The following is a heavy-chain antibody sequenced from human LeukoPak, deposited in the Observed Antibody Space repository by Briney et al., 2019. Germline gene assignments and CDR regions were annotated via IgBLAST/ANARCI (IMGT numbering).Heavy chain of an antibody. Sequence: SETLSLTCAVYGGSFSGYYWSWIRQPPGKGLEWIGEINHSGSTNYNPSLKSRVTISVDTSKNQFSLKLSSVTAADTAVYYCARGFLLRGGAHYYYCYGMDVWGQGTTVTVSS. CDR1: GGSFSGYY. CDR2: INHSGST. D-gene: IGHD3-10*01. V-gene: IGHV4-34*01. J-gene: IGHJ6*02. CDR3: ARGFLLRGGAHYYYCYGMDV.